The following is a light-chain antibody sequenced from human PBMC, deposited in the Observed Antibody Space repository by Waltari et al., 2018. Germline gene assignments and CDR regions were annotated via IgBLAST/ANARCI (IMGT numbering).Light chain of an antibody. J-gene: IGLJ1*01. Sequence: QSALTQPASVSGSPGQSITISCTGTSRAVGNYDWVSWYQQHPGKAPKVVIFDVSYRPSGVSNRFSGSKSGNTASLTISGLQAEDEADYYCTSYTSSHSLVFGTGTKVTVL. CDR3: TSYTSSHSLV. CDR2: DVS. CDR1: SRAVGNYDW. V-gene: IGLV2-14*03.